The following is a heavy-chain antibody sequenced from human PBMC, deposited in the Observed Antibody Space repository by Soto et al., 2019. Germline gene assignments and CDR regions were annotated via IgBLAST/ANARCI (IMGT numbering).Heavy chain of an antibody. CDR1: GYNFANYW. CDR2: IYPGDSDT. J-gene: IGHJ5*02. CDR3: ARRDYDFWSGSQMYNWFDP. D-gene: IGHD3-3*01. Sequence: GESLKISCECSGYNFANYWIGWVRQMPGKGLEWMGIIYPGDSDTRYSPSFQGQVTISADKSTNTAYLQWSSLRASDTAMYYCARRDYDFWSGSQMYNWFDPWGQGTLVTVSS. V-gene: IGHV5-51*01.